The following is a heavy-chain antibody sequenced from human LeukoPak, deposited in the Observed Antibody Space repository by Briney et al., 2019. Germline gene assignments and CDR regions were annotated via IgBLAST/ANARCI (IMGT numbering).Heavy chain of an antibody. CDR3: AKGSSRSPNAFDI. CDR2: IRQDGSEK. CDR1: GFTFSGHW. V-gene: IGHV3-7*01. J-gene: IGHJ3*02. Sequence: GGSLRLSCTASGFTFSGHWMSWVRQAPGKGLEWVASIRQDGSEKHYVDSVEGRFIISRDNAKNSLHLQMNSLRAEDTAVYYCAKGSSRSPNAFDIWGQGTLVTVSS.